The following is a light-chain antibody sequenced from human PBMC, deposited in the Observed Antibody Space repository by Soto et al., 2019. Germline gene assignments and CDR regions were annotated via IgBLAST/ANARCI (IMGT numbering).Light chain of an antibody. CDR1: QTLNYY. Sequence: DIQMTQSPSSLSASVGDSVTITCQASQTLNYYLNWYQQKPGKAPELRIYDASNLETGVPSKFSGSGFGTYCTFTVSNLQPEDIATYYCQQYEDLPRTFGQGTKVDIK. V-gene: IGKV1-33*01. CDR2: DAS. J-gene: IGKJ1*01. CDR3: QQYEDLPRT.